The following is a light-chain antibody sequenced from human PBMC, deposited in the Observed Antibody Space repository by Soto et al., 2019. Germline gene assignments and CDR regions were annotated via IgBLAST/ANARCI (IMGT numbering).Light chain of an antibody. CDR2: DAF. Sequence: EIVLTQSPATLSLSPGERATLSCRASQSVSSYLAWYQQKPGQVPRLLIYDAFNRATGIPARFSGSGSGTDFTLTISSLEPEDFAVYYCQQRSNWPLTFGGGTKVDIK. CDR3: QQRSNWPLT. V-gene: IGKV3-11*01. CDR1: QSVSSY. J-gene: IGKJ4*01.